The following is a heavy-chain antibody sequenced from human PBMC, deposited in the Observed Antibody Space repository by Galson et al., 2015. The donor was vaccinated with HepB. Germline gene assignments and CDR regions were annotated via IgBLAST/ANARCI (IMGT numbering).Heavy chain of an antibody. D-gene: IGHD6-19*01. Sequence: SLRLSCAASGFTVSSNYMSWVRQAPGKGLEWVSVIYSGGSTYYADSVKGRFTISRDNSKNTLYLQRNSLRAEDTAVYYCARAILSLRIAVAGPVYGMDVWGQGTTVTVSS. CDR3: ARAILSLRIAVAGPVYGMDV. CDR2: IYSGGST. J-gene: IGHJ6*02. CDR1: GFTVSSNY. V-gene: IGHV3-66*01.